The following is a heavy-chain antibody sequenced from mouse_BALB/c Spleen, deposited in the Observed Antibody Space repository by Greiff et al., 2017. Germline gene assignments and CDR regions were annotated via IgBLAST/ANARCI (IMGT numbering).Heavy chain of an antibody. V-gene: IGHV5-6-3*01. Sequence: EVHLVESGGGLVQPGGSLKLSCAASGFTFSSYGMSWVRQTPDKRLELVATINSNGGSTYYPDSVKGRFTISRDNAKNTLYLQMSSLKSEDTAMYYCARDSYYGSSLYAMDYWGQGTSVTVSS. CDR2: INSNGGST. CDR3: ARDSYYGSSLYAMDY. CDR1: GFTFSSYG. J-gene: IGHJ4*01. D-gene: IGHD1-1*01.